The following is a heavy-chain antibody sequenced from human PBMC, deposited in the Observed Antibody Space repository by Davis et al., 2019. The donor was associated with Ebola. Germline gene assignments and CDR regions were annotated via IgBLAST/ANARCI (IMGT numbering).Heavy chain of an antibody. CDR1: GFTFSSYG. CDR3: ARDPSGGSGWSVGYYGMDV. Sequence: GRSLRLSCAASGFTFSSYGMHWVRQAPGQGLEWVSLLYSSGSTFYADSVKGRFIISRDNYENTLYLQMNSLRVEDTAVYFCARDPSGGSGWSVGYYGMDVWGKGTTVTVSS. CDR2: LYSSGST. V-gene: IGHV3-53*01. D-gene: IGHD6-19*01. J-gene: IGHJ6*04.